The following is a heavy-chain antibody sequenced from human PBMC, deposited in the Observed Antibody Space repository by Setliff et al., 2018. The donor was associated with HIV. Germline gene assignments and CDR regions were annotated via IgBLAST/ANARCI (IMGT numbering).Heavy chain of an antibody. Sequence: PSETLSLSCAVYGGSFPAYYWNWIRQPPGKGLEWIGEINYSGDTTYNPSLKSRVNMFIDTSKKQFSLRMASVTAADTAVYYCVRQHGDYAFGSWGQGTLVTVS. CDR3: VRQHGDYAFGS. CDR1: GGSFPAYY. CDR2: INYSGDT. D-gene: IGHD4-17*01. V-gene: IGHV4-34*01. J-gene: IGHJ5*01.